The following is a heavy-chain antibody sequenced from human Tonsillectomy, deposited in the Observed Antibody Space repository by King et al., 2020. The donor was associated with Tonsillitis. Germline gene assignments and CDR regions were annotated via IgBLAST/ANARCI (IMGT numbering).Heavy chain of an antibody. CDR1: GGSISSYY. D-gene: IGHD6-6*01. CDR2: IYYSGST. J-gene: IGHJ4*01. Sequence: VQLQESGPGLVKPSETLSLTCTVSGGSISSYYWSWIRQPPGKGLEWIGYIYYSGSTNYNPSLKSRVTISVDTSKNQFSLKLSSVTAADTAVYYCARLESIAALEWGHGTLVTVSS. CDR3: ARLESIAALE. V-gene: IGHV4-59*08.